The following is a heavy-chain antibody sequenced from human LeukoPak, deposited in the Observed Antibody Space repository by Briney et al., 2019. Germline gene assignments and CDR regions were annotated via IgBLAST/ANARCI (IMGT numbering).Heavy chain of an antibody. CDR2: IYYSGST. J-gene: IGHJ4*02. Sequence: SETLSLTCSVSGGSISSGGYYWSWIRQPPGKGLEWIGYIYYSGSTYYKPSIKSRVTISVDTSKNQFSLKLSSVTAADTAVYYCARVVVGIAAAVDWGQGTLVTVSS. CDR3: ARVVVGIAAAVD. CDR1: GGSISSGGYY. D-gene: IGHD6-13*01. V-gene: IGHV4-31*03.